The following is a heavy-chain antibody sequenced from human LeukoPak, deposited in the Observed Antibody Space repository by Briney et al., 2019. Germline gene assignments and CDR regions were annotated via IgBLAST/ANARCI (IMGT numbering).Heavy chain of an antibody. CDR1: GGSISSSNW. CDR2: IYHSGST. CDR3: ARVSSGATTVDY. V-gene: IGHV4-4*02. J-gene: IGHJ4*02. Sequence: PSETLSLTCAVSGGSISSSNWWSWVRQPPGQGLEWIGEIYHSGSTNYNPSLKSRVTISVDKSKNQFSLKLSSVTAADTAVYYCARVSSGATTVDYWGQGTLVTVSS. D-gene: IGHD1-26*01.